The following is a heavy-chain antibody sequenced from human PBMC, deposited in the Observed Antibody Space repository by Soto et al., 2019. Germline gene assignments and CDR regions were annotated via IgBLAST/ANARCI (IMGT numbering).Heavy chain of an antibody. CDR1: GFTFSSYS. J-gene: IGHJ4*02. D-gene: IGHD4-17*01. V-gene: IGHV3-21*01. CDR3: ARGLTTVVTGWSY. Sequence: EVQLVESGGGLVKPGGSLRLSCAASGFTFSSYSMNWVRQAPGKGLEWVSSISSSSSYIYYADSVKGRFTISRDNAKNSLYLQMNSLTAEDTAVYYCARGLTTVVTGWSYWGQGTLVTVSS. CDR2: ISSSSSYI.